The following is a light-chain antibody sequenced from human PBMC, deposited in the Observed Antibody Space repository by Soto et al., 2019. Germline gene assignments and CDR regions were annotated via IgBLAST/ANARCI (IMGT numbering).Light chain of an antibody. CDR1: SSDVGGYNY. CDR3: SSHTSISTVV. Sequence: QSALTQPASVSGSPGQSITISCTGTSSDVGGYNYVSWYQHHPGKAPKLMIYAVSNRPSGVSNRFSGSKSGNTASLTISGLQAEDEADYYCSSHTSISTVVFGGGTKVTVL. CDR2: AVS. V-gene: IGLV2-14*01. J-gene: IGLJ2*01.